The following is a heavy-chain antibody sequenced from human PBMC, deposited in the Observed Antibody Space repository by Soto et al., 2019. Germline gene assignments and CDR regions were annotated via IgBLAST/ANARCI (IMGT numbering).Heavy chain of an antibody. D-gene: IGHD1-26*01. CDR3: AKDPIVGPDHYFDS. CDR1: GFTFSTYA. J-gene: IGHJ4*02. CDR2: ISGGTST. V-gene: IGHV3-23*01. Sequence: GGSLRLSCSASGFTFSTYAMSWARQAPGRGLEWVSAISGGTSTYYADSVKGRFTISRDNSKNTLYLQMNSLRADDTAVYYCAKDPIVGPDHYFDSWGQETLVTVSS.